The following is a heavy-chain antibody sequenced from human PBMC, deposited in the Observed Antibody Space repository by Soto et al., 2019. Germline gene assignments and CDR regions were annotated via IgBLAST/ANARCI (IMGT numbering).Heavy chain of an antibody. D-gene: IGHD6-13*01. V-gene: IGHV4-31*03. CDR1: GDPITSGGFY. CDR3: ARHQSHSSSYVDP. CDR2: IYYSGVT. Sequence: PSETLSLTCTLSGDPITSGGFYWTWIRQHPAKGLEWIGYIYYSGVTYYNPSLKSRATISVDTSKNQFSLKLSSVTAADTAVYYCARHQSHSSSYVDPWGQGTLVTV. J-gene: IGHJ5*02.